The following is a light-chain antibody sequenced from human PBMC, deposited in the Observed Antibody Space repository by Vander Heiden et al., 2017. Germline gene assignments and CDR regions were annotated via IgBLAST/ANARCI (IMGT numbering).Light chain of an antibody. CDR1: NGISNY. V-gene: IGKV1-27*01. J-gene: IGKJ1*01. CDR2: AAS. Sequence: DIQMTPSPSSLSASVGESVTITCRASNGISNYLAWYQQKPGKVPKLLIYAASTLQSGVPARFSGSGSGTDFTLTISSLQAEDVATYYCQQYNRAPRTFGQGTKVEIK. CDR3: QQYNRAPRT.